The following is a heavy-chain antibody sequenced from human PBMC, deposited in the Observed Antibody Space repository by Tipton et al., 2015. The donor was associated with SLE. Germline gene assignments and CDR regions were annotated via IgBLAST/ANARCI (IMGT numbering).Heavy chain of an antibody. CDR2: VKLGETT. CDR3: ARGVAHYYDSGSFDI. D-gene: IGHD3-22*01. CDR1: RGSFSGYH. Sequence: GLVKPSETLSLTCTIYRGSFSGYHWSWIRQPPGKGLEWIGEVKLGETTNYNPSLESRVTISIDTSKNQLSLKRTSVTAADTALYYCARGVAHYYDSGSFDIWGQGTMVTVSS. V-gene: IGHV4-34*01. J-gene: IGHJ3*02.